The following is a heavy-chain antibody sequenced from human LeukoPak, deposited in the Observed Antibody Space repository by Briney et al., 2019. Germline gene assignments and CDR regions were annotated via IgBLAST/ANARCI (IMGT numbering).Heavy chain of an antibody. J-gene: IGHJ4*02. CDR2: INPNSGGT. CDR1: GYTFTGYY. V-gene: IGHV1-2*06. CDR3: ASSPDGYGSGIDY. Sequence: GASVKVSCKASGYTFTGYYIHWVRQAPGQGLEWMGRINPNSGGTNYAQKCQGRVTMTRDTSISTAYMELSRLGSDDTAVYYCASSPDGYGSGIDYWGQGTLVTVSS. D-gene: IGHD3-10*01.